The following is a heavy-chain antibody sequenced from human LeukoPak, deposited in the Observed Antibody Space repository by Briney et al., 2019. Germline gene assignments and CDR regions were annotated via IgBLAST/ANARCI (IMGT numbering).Heavy chain of an antibody. Sequence: EASVKVSCKASGYTFTSYYIHWVRQAPGHGLEWMGIINPSGGNTNYAQKFQRRVTMTGDTSTSTDYMELSSLRSEDAADYFWARVAVGANLEHWGQGTLVTVSS. CDR3: ARVAVGANLEH. J-gene: IGHJ4*02. CDR2: INPSGGNT. V-gene: IGHV1-46*01. CDR1: GYTFTSYY. D-gene: IGHD1-26*01.